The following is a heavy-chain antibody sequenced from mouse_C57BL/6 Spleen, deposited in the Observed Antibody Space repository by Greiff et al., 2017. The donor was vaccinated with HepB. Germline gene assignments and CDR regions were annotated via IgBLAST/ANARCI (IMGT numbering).Heavy chain of an antibody. V-gene: IGHV1-7*01. CDR2: INPSSGYT. D-gene: IGHD2-5*01. CDR3: ARAYYSNYVDK. J-gene: IGHJ2*01. CDR1: GYTFTSYW. Sequence: VQLQQSGAELAKPGASVKLSCKASGYTFTSYWMHWVKQRPGQGLEWIGYINPSSGYTKYNQKFKDKATLTADKSSSAAYMQMSSLTYEDSAVYYGARAYYSNYVDKWDHGTTLTDSS.